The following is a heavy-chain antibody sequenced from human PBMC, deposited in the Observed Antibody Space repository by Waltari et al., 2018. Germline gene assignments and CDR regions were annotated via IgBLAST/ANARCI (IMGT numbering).Heavy chain of an antibody. J-gene: IGHJ6*03. Sequence: EVQLVESGGGLVQPGGSLRLSCAASGFTFIRYWMHWVRQAPGKGLVWVSRMNSDGSGTIYADSVKGRFTISRDNAKNTLYLQLNSLRVEDTAVYYCAREPSPDSSGYFYYYMDVWGKGTTVTVSS. V-gene: IGHV3-74*01. D-gene: IGHD3-22*01. CDR1: GFTFIRYW. CDR2: MNSDGSGT. CDR3: AREPSPDSSGYFYYYMDV.